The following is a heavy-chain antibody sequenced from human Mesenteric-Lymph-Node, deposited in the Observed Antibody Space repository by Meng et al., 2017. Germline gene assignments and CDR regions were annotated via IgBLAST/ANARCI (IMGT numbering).Heavy chain of an antibody. D-gene: IGHD6-13*01. CDR2: ISSSGSTI. Sequence: GESLKISCAASGFTFSSYEMNWVRQAPGKGLEWVSYISSSGSTIYYADSVKGRFTISRDNAKNSLYLQMNSLRAEDTAVYYCARTVSPSVQLDQRVAWGQGTTVTVSS. V-gene: IGHV3-48*03. CDR3: ARTVSPSVQLDQRVA. J-gene: IGHJ6*02. CDR1: GFTFSSYE.